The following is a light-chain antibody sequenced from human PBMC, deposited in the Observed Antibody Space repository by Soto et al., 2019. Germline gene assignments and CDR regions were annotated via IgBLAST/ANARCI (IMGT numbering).Light chain of an antibody. CDR1: QSVSNNY. CDR2: GVS. V-gene: IGKV3-20*01. Sequence: TQSPATLSLSPGERATLSCRASQSVSNNYLAWYQQKPCQAPRLLIYGVSSRATGIPDRFSGSGSGTDFTPTISRLEPEDFAVYYCQQYGRSPPITFGQGTRLEIK. CDR3: QQYGRSPPIT. J-gene: IGKJ5*01.